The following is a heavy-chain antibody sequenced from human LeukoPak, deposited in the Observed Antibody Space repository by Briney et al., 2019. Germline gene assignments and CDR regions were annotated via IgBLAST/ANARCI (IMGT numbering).Heavy chain of an antibody. Sequence: QSGGSLRLSCAASGVTFSSYGMHWVRQAPGKGLEWVAVISNDGSNKHYADSVKGRFTISRDNSKNTLYLQMNSLRAEDTAVYYCAKDLTGVNYCLDQWGQGTLVTVSS. V-gene: IGHV3-30*18. CDR1: GVTFSSYG. CDR3: AKDLTGVNYCLDQ. CDR2: ISNDGSNK. J-gene: IGHJ4*02. D-gene: IGHD1-7*01.